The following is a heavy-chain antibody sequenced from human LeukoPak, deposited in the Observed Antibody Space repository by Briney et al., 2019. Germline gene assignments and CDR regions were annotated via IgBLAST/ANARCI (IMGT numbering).Heavy chain of an antibody. CDR1: GASVSSSH. D-gene: IGHD5-24*01. J-gene: IGHJ4*02. CDR2: LSYTGKT. V-gene: IGHV4-59*02. Sequence: SETLSLTCLASGASVSSSHWNWIRQLPGKGLEWIGCLSYTGKTDYNPSLTSRVTISLDKSKNQVSLKRKSLTAADTAVYYCSEGYFEPFDHWGEGISVTVSS. CDR3: SEGYFEPFDH.